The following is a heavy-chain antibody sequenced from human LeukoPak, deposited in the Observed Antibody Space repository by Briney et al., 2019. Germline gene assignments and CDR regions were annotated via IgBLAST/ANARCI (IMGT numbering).Heavy chain of an antibody. J-gene: IGHJ4*02. CDR2: ISSSGSTI. Sequence: GGSLRLSCAASGFTFSSYEMNWVRQAPGKGLEWVSYISSSGSTIYYADSVKGRFTISRDNAKKSLYLQMNSLRVEDTAVYYCARDTWTTVTHIFDYWGQGTLVTVSS. V-gene: IGHV3-48*03. D-gene: IGHD4-17*01. CDR3: ARDTWTTVTHIFDY. CDR1: GFTFSSYE.